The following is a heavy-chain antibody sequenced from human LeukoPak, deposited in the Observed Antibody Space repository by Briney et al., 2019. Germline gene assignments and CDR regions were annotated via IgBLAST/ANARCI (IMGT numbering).Heavy chain of an antibody. Sequence: SVKVSCTASGGTFSSYAISWVRQAPGQGLEWMGGIIPIFGTANYAQKFQGRVTITTDESTSTAYMELSSLRSEDTAVYYCARVGHAYCSSTSCYWCYPWGQETLVTVSS. V-gene: IGHV1-69*05. D-gene: IGHD2-2*01. CDR2: IIPIFGTA. J-gene: IGHJ5*02. CDR3: ARVGHAYCSSTSCYWCYP. CDR1: GGTFSSYA.